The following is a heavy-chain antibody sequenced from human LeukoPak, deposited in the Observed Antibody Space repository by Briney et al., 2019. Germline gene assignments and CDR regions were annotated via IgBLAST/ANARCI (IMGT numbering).Heavy chain of an antibody. J-gene: IGHJ6*03. D-gene: IGHD5/OR15-5a*01. CDR3: ARQGLNFYSYMAV. CDR1: GGSISSRSYY. CDR2: MFFSRST. Sequence: KASETLSLTCTVSGGSISSRSYYWGWIRQPPGKGLEWIGSMFFSRSTSYNPSPKSQVTMSMDTSKNQFSLRLNSVTAADTAVYFCARQGLNFYSYMAVWGKGTTVTVSS. V-gene: IGHV4-39*01.